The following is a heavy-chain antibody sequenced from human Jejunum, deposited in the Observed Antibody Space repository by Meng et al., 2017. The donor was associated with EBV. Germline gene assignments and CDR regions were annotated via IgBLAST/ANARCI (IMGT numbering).Heavy chain of an antibody. CDR3: AHRLRSGSPWAWGYFDY. CDR2: IYWDDDK. J-gene: IGHJ4*02. V-gene: IGHV2-5*02. CDR1: GFSLSTSGVG. D-gene: IGHD3-10*01. Sequence: QIPLKESGPKLRTPTQTLTLTCTFSGFSLSTSGVGVGWIRQPPGKALEWLALIYWDDDKRYSPYLKNRLTITKDTSKNQVVLTMTNMDPVDTATYYCAHRLRSGSPWAWGYFDYWGQGTLVTVSS.